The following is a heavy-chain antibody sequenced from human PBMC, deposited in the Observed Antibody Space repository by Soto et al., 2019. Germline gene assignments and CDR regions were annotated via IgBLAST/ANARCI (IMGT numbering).Heavy chain of an antibody. CDR2: ISGSGGST. CDR1: GFTFSSYA. Sequence: GGSLSLSCAASGFTFSSYAMSWVRQAPGKGLEWVSAISGSGGSTYYADSVKGRFTISRDNSKNTLYLQMNSLRAEDTAVYYCAKDLSGIAADGVNWFDPWGQGTLVTVSS. CDR3: AKDLSGIAADGVNWFDP. D-gene: IGHD6-13*01. J-gene: IGHJ5*02. V-gene: IGHV3-23*01.